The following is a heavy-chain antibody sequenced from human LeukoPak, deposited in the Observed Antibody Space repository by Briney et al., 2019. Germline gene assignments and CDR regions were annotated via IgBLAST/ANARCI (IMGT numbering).Heavy chain of an antibody. CDR3: ASIRTRGNYELDY. V-gene: IGHV1-8*01. D-gene: IGHD4-11*01. CDR2: MNPNSGNT. J-gene: IGHJ4*02. CDR1: GYTFTSYD. Sequence: ASVKVSCKASGYTFTSYDINWVRQATGQVLEWMGWMNPNSGNTGYAQKFQGRVTMTRNTSISTAYMELSSLRSEDTAVYYCASIRTRGNYELDYWGQGTLVTVSS.